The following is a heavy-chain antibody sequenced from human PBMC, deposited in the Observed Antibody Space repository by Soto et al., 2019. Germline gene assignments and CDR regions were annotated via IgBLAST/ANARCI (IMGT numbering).Heavy chain of an antibody. Sequence: GASVKVSCKASGFTVSRYYMHWVRQAPGQGLEYVGIMNPSGGGTTYAQNFQGRVTLSRDTSTSIVYMELSSLRSGDTAVYYCARSHSYTNSWYDFWGQGTLVTVSS. D-gene: IGHD2-2*02. V-gene: IGHV1-46*01. CDR3: ARSHSYTNSWYDF. CDR2: MNPSGGGT. J-gene: IGHJ5*01. CDR1: GFTVSRYY.